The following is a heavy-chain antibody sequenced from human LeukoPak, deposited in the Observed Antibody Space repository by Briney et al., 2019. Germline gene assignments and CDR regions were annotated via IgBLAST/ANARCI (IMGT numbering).Heavy chain of an antibody. CDR3: ATYRQVLLPFES. J-gene: IGHJ4*02. CDR1: GFSFSSYG. V-gene: IGHV3-23*01. Sequence: GGSLRLSCAASGFSFSSYGMHWVRKPQGRGLEWVSSIFPSGGEIHYADSVRGRFTISRDNSKSTQSLQMNSLRAEDTAIYYCATYRQVLLPFESWGQGTLVTVSS. D-gene: IGHD2-8*02. CDR2: IFPSGGEI.